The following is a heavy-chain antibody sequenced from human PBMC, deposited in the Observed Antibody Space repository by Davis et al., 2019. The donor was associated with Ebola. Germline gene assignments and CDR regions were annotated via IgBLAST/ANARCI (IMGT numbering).Heavy chain of an antibody. Sequence: GGSLRLSCAASGLTFSNYAMAWVRQAPGKGLEWVSAISGRDTSTYYADSVAGRFTISRDNFKSTLYLEMNSLRDDDTAVYYCAKATYSYGYQFDFWGQGTLVTVSS. D-gene: IGHD5-18*01. CDR3: AKATYSYGYQFDF. J-gene: IGHJ4*02. CDR1: GLTFSNYA. V-gene: IGHV3-23*01. CDR2: ISGRDTST.